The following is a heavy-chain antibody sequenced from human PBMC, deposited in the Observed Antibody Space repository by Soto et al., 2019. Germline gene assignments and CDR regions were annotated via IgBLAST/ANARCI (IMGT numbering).Heavy chain of an antibody. CDR1: GGSISSGDNF. CDR3: ARDGRNGYKD. V-gene: IGHV4-30-4*01. CDR2: IYYSGST. J-gene: IGHJ4*02. Sequence: QVQLQESGPGLVKPSETLSLTCTVSGGSISSGDNFWSWIRQPPGKSLEWIGYIYYSGSTYYNPSLKSRVTISMHPSKNQFSLMMSSVTAADTAVYYCARDGRNGYKDWGQGTLVTVSS. D-gene: IGHD5-12*01.